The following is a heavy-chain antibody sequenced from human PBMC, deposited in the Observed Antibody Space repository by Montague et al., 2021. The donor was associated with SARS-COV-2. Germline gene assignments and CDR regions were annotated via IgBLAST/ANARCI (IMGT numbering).Heavy chain of an antibody. V-gene: IGHV3-30*04. D-gene: IGHD1-20*01. J-gene: IGHJ6*02. CDR2: ISYDGSNK. CDR1: GFTFSSYA. Sequence: SLRLSCAASGFTFSSYAMHWVRQAPGKGLEWVAVISYDGSNKYYADSVKGRFTISRDNSKNTLYLQMNSLRAEDTAVYYCARDGHNWNDAVYYYYGMDVWGQGTTVTVSS. CDR3: ARDGHNWNDAVYYYYGMDV.